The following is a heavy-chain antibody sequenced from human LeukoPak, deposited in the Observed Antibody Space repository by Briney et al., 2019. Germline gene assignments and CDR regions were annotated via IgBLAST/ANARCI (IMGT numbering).Heavy chain of an antibody. V-gene: IGHV3-7*04. CDR1: GFTFSSYW. CDR3: ARVDDNSSGWFQH. CDR2: INQGGSAI. D-gene: IGHD6-19*01. Sequence: PGGSLRLSCAASGFTFSSYWMSWVRQAPGKGLEWVANINQGGSAIKYVDSVKGRFTISRDNAKNSLSLQMNSLRAEDTAVYYCARVDDNSSGWFQHWGQGTLVTVSS. J-gene: IGHJ1*01.